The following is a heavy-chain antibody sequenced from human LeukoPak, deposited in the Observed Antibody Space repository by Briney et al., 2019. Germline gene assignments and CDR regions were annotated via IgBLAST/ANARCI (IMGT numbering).Heavy chain of an antibody. Sequence: PSETLSLTCAVSGYSISSGYYWGWIRQPPGKGLEWVGSIYHSGSTYYNPSLKSRVTISVDTSKNHFSLRLSSVAAADTAVYYCARMDAVVVVTAHDVFDIWGQGTMVTVSS. CDR1: GYSISSGYY. CDR3: ARMDAVVVVTAHDVFDI. CDR2: IYHSGST. V-gene: IGHV4-38-2*01. J-gene: IGHJ3*02. D-gene: IGHD2-15*01.